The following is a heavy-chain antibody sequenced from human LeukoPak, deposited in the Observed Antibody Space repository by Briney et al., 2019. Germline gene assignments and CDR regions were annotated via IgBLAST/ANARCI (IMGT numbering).Heavy chain of an antibody. CDR1: GGSISITNYY. V-gene: IGHV4-61*02. D-gene: IGHD1-26*01. CDR3: ARVWGATADYFDY. CDR2: IYPSGST. Sequence: PSETLSLTCTVSGGSISITNYYWSWIRQPAGKGLEWIGRIYPSGSTNYNPSLRSRVTMSVDASKKQFFLKLSSVTAADTAVYYCARVWGATADYFDYWGQGTLVTVSS. J-gene: IGHJ4*02.